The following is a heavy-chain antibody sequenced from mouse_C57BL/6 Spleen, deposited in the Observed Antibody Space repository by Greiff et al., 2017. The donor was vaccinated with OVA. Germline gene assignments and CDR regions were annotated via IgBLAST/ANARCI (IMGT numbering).Heavy chain of an antibody. CDR2: INPGSGGT. CDR1: GYAFTNYL. V-gene: IGHV1-54*01. J-gene: IGHJ1*03. D-gene: IGHD1-1*01. Sequence: VQLQQSGAELVRPGTSVKVSCKASGYAFTNYLIAWVKQRPGQGLEWIGVINPGSGGTNYNEKFKGKATLTADKSSSTAYMQLSSLTSEDSAVYFWAGALYDSYWYFDVWGTGTTVTVAS. CDR3: AGALYDSYWYFDV.